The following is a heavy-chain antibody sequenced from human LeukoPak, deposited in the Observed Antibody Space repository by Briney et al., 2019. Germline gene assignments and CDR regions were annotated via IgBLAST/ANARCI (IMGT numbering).Heavy chain of an antibody. V-gene: IGHV1-8*01. CDR3: ATLWGLGYCSGGSCFDY. Sequence: EASVKVSCKASGYTFTSYDINWVRQATGQGLEWMGRMNPNSGNTGYAQKFQGRVTMTRNTSISTAYMELSSLRSEGTAVYYCATLWGLGYCSGGSCFDYWGQGTLVTVSS. D-gene: IGHD2-15*01. J-gene: IGHJ4*02. CDR1: GYTFTSYD. CDR2: MNPNSGNT.